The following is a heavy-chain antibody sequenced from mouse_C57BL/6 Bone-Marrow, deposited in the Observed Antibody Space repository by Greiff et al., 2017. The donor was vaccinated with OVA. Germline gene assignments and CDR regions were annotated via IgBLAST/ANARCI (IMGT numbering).Heavy chain of an antibody. D-gene: IGHD2-1*01. J-gene: IGHJ3*01. CDR2: IDPSDSET. Sequence: QVQLQQPGAELVRPGSSVKLAGKASGYNFTSYWMHWGKERAIQGREWNCNIDPSDSETHYNQKFKDKDTLTVDKSSSTAYMQLSSRTSEDSAVYYCARALYGTPFAYWGQGTLVTVSA. CDR1: GYNFTSYW. V-gene: IGHV1-52*01. CDR3: ARALYGTPFAY.